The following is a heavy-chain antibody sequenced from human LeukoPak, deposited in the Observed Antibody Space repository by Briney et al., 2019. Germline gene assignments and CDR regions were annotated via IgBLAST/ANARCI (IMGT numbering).Heavy chain of an antibody. J-gene: IGHJ4*02. Sequence: SETLSLTCIVTGGSISSYSWSWIRQPPGKGLEWIGYIYYSGSTTYNPSLRRRVTISVDTSNNQFSLQLSSVTAADTAVYYCARVGGYSSGPEPSFDYWGQGTLVTVSS. CDR2: IYYSGST. CDR1: GGSISSYS. CDR3: ARVGGYSSGPEPSFDY. V-gene: IGHV4-59*01. D-gene: IGHD6-19*01.